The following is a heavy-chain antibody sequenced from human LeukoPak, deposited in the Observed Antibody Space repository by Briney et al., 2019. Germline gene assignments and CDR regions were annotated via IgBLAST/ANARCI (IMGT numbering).Heavy chain of an antibody. V-gene: IGHV5-51*01. CDR2: IYPGDSDT. Sequence: GESLKISCKGSGYSFTSCWIGWVRQMPGKGLEWMGMIYPGDSDTRYSPSFQGQVTISADKSISTADLQWSSLKASDTAMYYCARQVWNYFDYWGQGTLVTVSS. CDR3: ARQVWNYFDY. J-gene: IGHJ4*02. CDR1: GYSFTSCW. D-gene: IGHD2-21*01.